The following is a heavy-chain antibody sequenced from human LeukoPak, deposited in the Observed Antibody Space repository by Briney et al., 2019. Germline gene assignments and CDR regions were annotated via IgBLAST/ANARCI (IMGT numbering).Heavy chain of an antibody. CDR3: ARPGIAAAGPGSFDY. D-gene: IGHD6-13*01. Sequence: ASVKVSCKASGYTFTSYSMNWVRQAPGQGLEWLGWINTNTGNPTYAQGFTGRFVFSLDTSVNTAYLQISSLKAEDTAVYYCARPGIAAAGPGSFDYWGQGTLVTVSS. V-gene: IGHV7-4-1*02. J-gene: IGHJ4*02. CDR1: GYTFTSYS. CDR2: INTNTGNP.